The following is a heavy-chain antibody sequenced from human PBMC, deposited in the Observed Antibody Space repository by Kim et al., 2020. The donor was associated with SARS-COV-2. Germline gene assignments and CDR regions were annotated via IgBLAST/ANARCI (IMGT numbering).Heavy chain of an antibody. V-gene: IGHV3-74*01. D-gene: IGHD3-10*02. J-gene: IGHJ6*02. Sequence: GGSLRLSCAASGFSFSNYCMNWVRHAPGKGLVWVSRISSDGSYTHYADSVKGRFTMSRDNAENTLYLQMNSLRAEDTAVYYCARGMFSSGFDVWGQGTTVTVSS. CDR1: GFSFSNYC. CDR2: ISSDGSYT. CDR3: ARGMFSSGFDV.